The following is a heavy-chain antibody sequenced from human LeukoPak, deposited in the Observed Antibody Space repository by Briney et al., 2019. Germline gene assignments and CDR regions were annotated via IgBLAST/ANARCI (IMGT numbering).Heavy chain of an antibody. D-gene: IGHD2-15*01. Sequence: GESLKISCKGSGYSFTSYWIGWVRQMPGKGLEWMGIIHPGDSDTRYSPSFQGQVTFSADKSISTAYLQWSSLKASDTAIYYCARQALGYCSGGNCYSGYWGQGTLVSVSS. CDR2: IHPGDSDT. J-gene: IGHJ4*02. CDR3: ARQALGYCSGGNCYSGY. V-gene: IGHV5-51*01. CDR1: GYSFTSYW.